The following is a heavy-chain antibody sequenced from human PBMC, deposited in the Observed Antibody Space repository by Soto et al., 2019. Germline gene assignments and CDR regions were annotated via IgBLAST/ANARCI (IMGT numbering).Heavy chain of an antibody. CDR3: VRAFDNSGHPYYGMDV. J-gene: IGHJ6*02. CDR2: IYYSGST. V-gene: IGHV4-30-4*01. Sequence: QVQLQESGPGLVKPSQTLSLTCTVSGGSISSGDYYWSWIRQPPGKGLEWIGYIYYSGSTYYNPSLKCRITISVDTYKIQFSLKLSSVTAADTAVYYCVRAFDNSGHPYYGMDVWGQGTTVTVSS. D-gene: IGHD3-22*01. CDR1: GGSISSGDYY.